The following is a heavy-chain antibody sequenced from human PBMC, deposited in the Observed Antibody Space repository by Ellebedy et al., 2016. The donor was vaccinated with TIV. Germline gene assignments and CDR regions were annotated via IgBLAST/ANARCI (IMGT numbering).Heavy chain of an antibody. J-gene: IGHJ4*02. CDR3: ARGVLSGY. Sequence: GESLKISCSASGFIVRSNYMTRVRQAPGKGLEWVSIIYSDGSTYYADSVKGRFTISRDDSKNALYLQMNSLRAEDTAVYYCARGVLSGYWGQGTLVTVSS. CDR1: GFIVRSNY. V-gene: IGHV3-53*01. CDR2: IYSDGST. D-gene: IGHD2/OR15-2a*01.